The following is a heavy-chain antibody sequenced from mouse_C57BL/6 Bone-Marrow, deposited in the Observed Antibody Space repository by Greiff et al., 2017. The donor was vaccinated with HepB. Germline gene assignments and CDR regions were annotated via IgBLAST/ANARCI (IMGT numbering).Heavy chain of an antibody. Sequence: EVMLVESGGDLVKPGGSLKLSCATSGFTFSTSGMSWVRQTPDRRLEWVATINTGGTYTDYADSVRGRFTISKDSAKNTLFLLMSSLKSEDSAIYYCTRDRFDYYFDYWGQGTTLTVSS. CDR1: GFTFSTSG. V-gene: IGHV5-6*01. D-gene: IGHD2-14*01. CDR3: TRDRFDYYFDY. J-gene: IGHJ2*01. CDR2: INTGGTYT.